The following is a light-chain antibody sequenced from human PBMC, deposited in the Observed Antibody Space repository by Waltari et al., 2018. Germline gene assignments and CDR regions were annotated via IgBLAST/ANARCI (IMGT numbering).Light chain of an antibody. Sequence: QSVLTQPPSASGTPGQRVAISCSGSRSNIGSNFVYWYPQLPGTAPELLIYRNNQRPSGVPVRISGSKSGTSASLAVSGLRSEDEADFYCAAWDDSLSTWVFGGGTKLTVL. J-gene: IGLJ3*02. CDR3: AAWDDSLSTWV. CDR1: RSNIGSNF. CDR2: RNN. V-gene: IGLV1-47*01.